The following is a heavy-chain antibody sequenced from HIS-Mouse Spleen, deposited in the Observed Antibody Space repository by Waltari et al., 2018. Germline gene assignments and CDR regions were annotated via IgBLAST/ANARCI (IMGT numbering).Heavy chain of an antibody. D-gene: IGHD6-6*01. CDR3: ARALIAARPYYFDY. CDR1: GYTLNGRY. Sequence: QVQLVQSGAEVKKPGASVKVSCKASGYTLNGRYMDWVQQAPGQGLEWMGWINPNSGGTNYAQKFQGRVTMTRDTSISTAYMELSRLRSDDTAVYYCARALIAARPYYFDYWGQGTLVTVSS. CDR2: INPNSGGT. J-gene: IGHJ4*02. V-gene: IGHV1-2*02.